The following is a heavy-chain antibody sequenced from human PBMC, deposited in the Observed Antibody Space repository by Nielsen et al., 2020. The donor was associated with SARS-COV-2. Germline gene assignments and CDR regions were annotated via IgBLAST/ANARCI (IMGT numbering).Heavy chain of an antibody. V-gene: IGHV4-4*02. J-gene: IGHJ6*03. D-gene: IGHD2-2*02. CDR1: GDSVSGHDW. CDR3: ARGHLVVVPSPILGLGPIFYYVYLDV. Sequence: SETLSLTCAVSGDSVSGHDWWTWLRQSPGRVHEWIGDVSHSGSTNYHPPLKSRVTLSLDKSKRQFSLRLPSVSAADTAVYFCARGHLVVVPSPILGLGPIFYYVYLDVWGKGTTVIVSS. CDR2: VSHSGST.